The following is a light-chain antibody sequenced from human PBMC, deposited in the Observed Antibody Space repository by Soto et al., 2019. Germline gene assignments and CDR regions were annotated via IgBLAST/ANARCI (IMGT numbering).Light chain of an antibody. J-gene: IGKJ1*01. V-gene: IGKV1-5*03. CDR2: KAS. CDR3: QQYNSYWT. Sequence: DIPMTQSPCTLSASVGDRVTITCRASQSISSWLAWYQQKPGKAPKLLIYKASSLESGVPSRFSGSGSGTEFTLTISSLQPDDFATYNCQQYNSYWTFAQGSKVDIK. CDR1: QSISSW.